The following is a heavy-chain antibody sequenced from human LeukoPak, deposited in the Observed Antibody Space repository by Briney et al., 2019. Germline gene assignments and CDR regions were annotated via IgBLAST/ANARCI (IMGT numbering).Heavy chain of an antibody. CDR1: GGSISSGSYY. Sequence: SQTLSLTCTVSGGSISSGSYYWSWIRQPPGKGLEWIGYIYYSGSTNYNPSLKSRVTISVDTSKNQFSLKLSSVTAADTAVYYCARGSRGYSYGWGQGTLVTVSS. V-gene: IGHV4-61*01. D-gene: IGHD5-18*01. CDR3: ARGSRGYSYG. J-gene: IGHJ4*02. CDR2: IYYSGST.